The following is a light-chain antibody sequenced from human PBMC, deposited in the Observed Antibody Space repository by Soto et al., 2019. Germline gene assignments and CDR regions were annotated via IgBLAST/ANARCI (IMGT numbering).Light chain of an antibody. J-gene: IGKJ2*01. CDR2: GAS. Sequence: EIVMTQSPATLSVSPGERATLSCRASHSVSSYLAWYQHKPGQAPRLLIYGASTRATGIPARFIGSGSGTEFTLTISSLQSEDFAVYYCQQYDNWPPYTFGQGTKLEIK. CDR3: QQYDNWPPYT. CDR1: HSVSSY. V-gene: IGKV3-15*01.